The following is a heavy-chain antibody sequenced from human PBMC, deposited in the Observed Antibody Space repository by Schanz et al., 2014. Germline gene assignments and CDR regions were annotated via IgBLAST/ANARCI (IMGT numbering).Heavy chain of an antibody. CDR3: ARDKGGYYPFDY. Sequence: VQLVESGGGVVQPGGSLRLSCVASGFMFTKYAMNWVRQAPGKGLEWVSGISGTGTKTYYADSVKSRFTISRDNSKNTVFLQMSSLRADDTAVYYCARDKGGYYPFDYWGQGSLVTVSS. CDR2: ISGTGTKT. V-gene: IGHV3-23*04. J-gene: IGHJ4*02. D-gene: IGHD3-22*01. CDR1: GFMFTKYA.